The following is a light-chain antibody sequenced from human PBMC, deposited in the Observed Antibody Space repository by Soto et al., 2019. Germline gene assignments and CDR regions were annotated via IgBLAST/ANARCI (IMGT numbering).Light chain of an antibody. CDR3: HQYNNWPPRT. CDR1: QSVSSN. CDR2: GAS. V-gene: IGKV3D-15*01. J-gene: IGKJ1*01. Sequence: EIVMTQSPATLSVSPWERATLSCRASQSVSSNLALYQQKPGQAPGLLIYGASTRATGIPARFSGSGSGTEFTLTISSLQSEDFAVYYCHQYNNWPPRTFGQGTKVEIK.